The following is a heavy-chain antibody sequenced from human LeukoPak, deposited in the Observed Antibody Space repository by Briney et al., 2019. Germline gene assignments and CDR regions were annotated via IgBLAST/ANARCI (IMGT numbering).Heavy chain of an antibody. Sequence: SETLSLTCIISGGSISSTTYYWGWIRQPPGKGLEWIGTLYYSGNTDYNPSLKSRVTMSVDTSKSQFSLNLSSVTAADTAVYYCARDPDFWTGYYYFDYWGQGTLVTVSS. CDR1: GGSISSTTYY. CDR3: ARDPDFWTGYYYFDY. CDR2: LYYSGNT. V-gene: IGHV4-39*07. D-gene: IGHD3/OR15-3a*01. J-gene: IGHJ4*02.